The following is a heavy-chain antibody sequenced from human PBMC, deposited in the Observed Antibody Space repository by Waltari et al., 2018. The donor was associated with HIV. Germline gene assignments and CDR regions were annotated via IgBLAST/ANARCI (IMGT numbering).Heavy chain of an antibody. CDR3: ARRVAGTDYFDY. CDR2: SNPNSGDT. D-gene: IGHD6-19*01. J-gene: IGHJ4*02. CDR1: GYTFTGYY. Sequence: QVQLVQSGAEGKKPGASVKVSCKASGYTFTGYYIHWVRQAPGQGLEWRGWSNPNSGDTRYGQKFQGRVTMTRDTSISTAYMELSRLTSDDTAVYYCARRVAGTDYFDYWGQGTLVTVSS. V-gene: IGHV1-2*02.